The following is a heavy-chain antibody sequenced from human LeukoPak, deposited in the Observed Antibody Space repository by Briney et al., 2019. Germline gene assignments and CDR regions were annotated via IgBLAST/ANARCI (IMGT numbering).Heavy chain of an antibody. CDR3: ARKPLWANWFDP. V-gene: IGHV1-2*02. CDR2: INPNSGGT. D-gene: IGHD3-16*01. Sequence: GASVKVSCKASGYTFTGYYMHWVLQAPGHGLEWMGWINPNSGGTNYAQKFQGRVTMTRDTSISTAYMELSRLRSDDTAVYYCARKPLWANWFDPWGQGTLVTVSS. J-gene: IGHJ5*02. CDR1: GYTFTGYY.